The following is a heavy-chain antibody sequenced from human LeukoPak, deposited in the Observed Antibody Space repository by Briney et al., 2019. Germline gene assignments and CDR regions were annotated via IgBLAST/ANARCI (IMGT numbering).Heavy chain of an antibody. Sequence: SETLSLTCTVSAGSLSSYYWSWIRKPPGKGLEWFWYIYYSGSTNYNPPLKSRVTISVDTSKNQFSLKLSSVTAADTAVYYCARQGSYGDPFDYWGQGTLVTVSS. V-gene: IGHV4-59*08. CDR1: AGSLSSYY. CDR2: IYYSGST. D-gene: IGHD4-17*01. CDR3: ARQGSYGDPFDY. J-gene: IGHJ4*02.